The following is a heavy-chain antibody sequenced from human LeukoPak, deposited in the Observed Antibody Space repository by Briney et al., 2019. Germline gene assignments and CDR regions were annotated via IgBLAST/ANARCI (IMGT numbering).Heavy chain of an antibody. J-gene: IGHJ4*02. CDR2: VYYRGNT. V-gene: IGHV4-39*01. D-gene: IGHD6-25*01. CDR1: GGSSSRSTYY. Sequence: SGTLSLTCTVSGGSSSRSTYYWGWIRQPPGKGLEWIGTVYYRGNTYYNPSLKSRITISVDTSKNQFSLNLSSVTAADTAVYYCARPPVAAPTSYFDYWGQGILVTVSS. CDR3: ARPPVAAPTSYFDY.